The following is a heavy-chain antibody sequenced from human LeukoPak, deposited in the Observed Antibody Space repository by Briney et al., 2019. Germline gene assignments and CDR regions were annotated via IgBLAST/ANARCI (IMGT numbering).Heavy chain of an antibody. Sequence: SETLSLTCTVSGGSISSGDYYWGWIRQPPGKGLEWIGYIYYSGSTYYNPSLKSRVTISVDTSKNQFSLKLSSVTAADTAVYYCARDYGDYHDAFDIWGQGTMVTVSS. CDR2: IYYSGST. D-gene: IGHD4-17*01. CDR3: ARDYGDYHDAFDI. V-gene: IGHV4-30-4*01. J-gene: IGHJ3*02. CDR1: GGSISSGDYY.